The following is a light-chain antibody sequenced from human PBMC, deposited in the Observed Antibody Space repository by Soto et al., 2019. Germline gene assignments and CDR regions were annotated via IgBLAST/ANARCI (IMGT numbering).Light chain of an antibody. Sequence: EIVLTQSPGTLYLSPGERATLSCRASQSVNSNYLVWYQQKPGQAPRLLMYGTSSRATGIPDRFSGSGAGTDFTLTISSMEPEDFPVYYCQQYGTSPLWTFGQGTKVEI. J-gene: IGKJ1*01. V-gene: IGKV3-20*01. CDR3: QQYGTSPLWT. CDR1: QSVNSNY. CDR2: GTS.